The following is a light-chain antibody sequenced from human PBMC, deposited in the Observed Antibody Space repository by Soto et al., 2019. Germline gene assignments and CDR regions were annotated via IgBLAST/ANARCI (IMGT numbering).Light chain of an antibody. CDR1: TGAVASGHY. J-gene: IGLJ2*01. V-gene: IGLV7-46*01. CDR3: LLFYGGGRRV. Sequence: QSVVTQEPSLTVSPGGTVTLTCGSSTGAVASGHYPYCVQQKPGQAPRTLIYDTSNKHSWTPARFSGSLLGGKAALTLSGAQPEDEAEYYCLLFYGGGRRVFGGGTQLTVL. CDR2: DTS.